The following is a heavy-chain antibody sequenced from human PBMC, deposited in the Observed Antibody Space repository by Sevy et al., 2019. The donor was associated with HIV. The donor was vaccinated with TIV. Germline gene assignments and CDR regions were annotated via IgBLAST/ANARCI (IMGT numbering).Heavy chain of an antibody. V-gene: IGHV5-51*01. Sequence: GESLKISCKGSGNSFTSYWIGWVRQMPGKGLEWMGIIYPGDSDTRYSPSFQGQVTISADKSISTAYLQWSSLKASDTAMYYCARLLYDFWSGFYNDAFDIWGQGTMVTVSS. J-gene: IGHJ3*02. D-gene: IGHD3-3*01. CDR1: GNSFTSYW. CDR3: ARLLYDFWSGFYNDAFDI. CDR2: IYPGDSDT.